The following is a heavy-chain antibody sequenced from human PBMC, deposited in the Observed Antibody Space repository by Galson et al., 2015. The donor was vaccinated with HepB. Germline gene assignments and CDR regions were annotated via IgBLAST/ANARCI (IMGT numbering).Heavy chain of an antibody. CDR1: GFTFSSNS. CDR2: ISSSGGSL. D-gene: IGHD2-2*01. CDR3: ARLYCSSTSCYSQDV. V-gene: IGHV3-21*01. J-gene: IGHJ6*04. Sequence: SVRLSCAASGFTFSSNSMNWVRQAPGKGLEWVSSISSSGGSLYYADSVKSRFTISRDNAKNSLYLQMNSLRAEDTAVYYCARLYCSSTSCYSQDVWGRGTTVTVSS.